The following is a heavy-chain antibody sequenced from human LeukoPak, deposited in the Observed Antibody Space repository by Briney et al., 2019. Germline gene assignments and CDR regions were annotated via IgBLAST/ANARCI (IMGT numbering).Heavy chain of an antibody. CDR3: ARDGLLRYYYGSGSPSYYYYYMDV. D-gene: IGHD3-10*01. V-gene: IGHV3-30*04. J-gene: IGHJ6*03. Sequence: GGSLRLSCAASGFTFSSYAIHWVRQAPGKGLEWVAVISYDGSNKYYVDSVKGRFTISRDNSKNTLYLQMNSLRAEDTAVYYCARDGLLRYYYGSGSPSYYYYYMDVWGKGTTVTVSS. CDR1: GFTFSSYA. CDR2: ISYDGSNK.